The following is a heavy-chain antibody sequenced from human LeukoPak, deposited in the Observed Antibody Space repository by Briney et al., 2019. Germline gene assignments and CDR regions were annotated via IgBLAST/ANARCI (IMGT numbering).Heavy chain of an antibody. Sequence: PGGSLRLSCAASGFTVSSNYMSWVRQAPGKGLEWVSSISSSSSYIYYADSVKGRFTISRDNAKNSLYLQMNSLRAEDTAVYYCARDLGGFDYWGQGTLVTVSS. CDR2: ISSSSSYI. V-gene: IGHV3-21*01. J-gene: IGHJ4*02. D-gene: IGHD3-16*01. CDR3: ARDLGGFDY. CDR1: GFTVSSNY.